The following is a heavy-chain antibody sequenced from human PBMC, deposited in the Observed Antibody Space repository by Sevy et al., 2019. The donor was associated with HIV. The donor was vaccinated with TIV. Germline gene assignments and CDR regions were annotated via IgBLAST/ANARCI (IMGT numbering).Heavy chain of an antibody. V-gene: IGHV3-48*02. CDR3: ARGGYCSGGSCYSDDYFDY. Sequence: GGYLRLSCAASGFTFSSYSMNWVRQAPGKGLEWVSYISSSSSTIYYADSVKGRFTISRDNAKNSLYLQMNSLRDEDTAVYYCARGGYCSGGSCYSDDYFDYWGQGTLVTVSS. D-gene: IGHD2-15*01. CDR2: ISSSSSTI. CDR1: GFTFSSYS. J-gene: IGHJ4*02.